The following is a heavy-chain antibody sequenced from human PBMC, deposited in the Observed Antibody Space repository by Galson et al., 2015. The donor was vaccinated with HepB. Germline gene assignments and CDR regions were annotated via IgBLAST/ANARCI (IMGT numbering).Heavy chain of an antibody. D-gene: IGHD3-22*01. J-gene: IGHJ4*02. Sequence: SVKVSCKASGGTFSSYAISWVRQAPGQGLEWMGGIIPIFGTANYAQKFQGRVTITADKSTSTAYMELSSLRSEDTAVYYCARGVRYYYDSSGYSPFDYWGQGTLVTVSS. CDR3: ARGVRYYYDSSGYSPFDY. CDR1: GGTFSSYA. CDR2: IIPIFGTA. V-gene: IGHV1-69*06.